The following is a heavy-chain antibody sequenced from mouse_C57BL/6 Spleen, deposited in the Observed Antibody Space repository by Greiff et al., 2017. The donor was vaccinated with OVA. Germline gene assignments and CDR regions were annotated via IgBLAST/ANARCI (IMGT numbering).Heavy chain of an antibody. CDR1: GFTFSDYY. V-gene: IGHV5-16*01. D-gene: IGHD6-1*01. CDR3: ARAGVASYDFDY. J-gene: IGHJ2*01. CDR2: INYDGSST. Sequence: EVKLVESEGGLVQPGSSLKLSCTASGFTFSDYYMAWVRQVPEKGLEWVANINYDGSSTYYLDSLKSRFIISRDNAKNILYLQMSSLKSEDTATYYCARAGVASYDFDYWGQGTTLTVSS.